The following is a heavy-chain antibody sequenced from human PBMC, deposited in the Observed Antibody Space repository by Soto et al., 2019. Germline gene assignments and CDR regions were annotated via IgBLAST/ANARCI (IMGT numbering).Heavy chain of an antibody. Sequence: QVRPVQSGAEVKKPGSSVKVSCKASGGTFSNYAIGWVRQAPGQGLEWMGVIILPFGTPNYAQKFQGGVXXXXXXXXXXXXXXXXXXXXXXXXXXXXXXXPDYEGYFDDWGRGTLVTVTS. CDR2: IILPFGTP. CDR1: GGTFSNYA. CDR3: XXXPDYEGYFDD. J-gene: IGHJ4*02. D-gene: IGHD3-22*01. V-gene: IGHV1-69*05.